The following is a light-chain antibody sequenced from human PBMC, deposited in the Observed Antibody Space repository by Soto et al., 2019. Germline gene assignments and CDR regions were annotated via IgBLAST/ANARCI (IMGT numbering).Light chain of an antibody. CDR1: QSVSSSY. Sequence: EIVLTQSPGTLSLSPGERATLSCRASQSVSSSYLAWYQQKPGQAPRLLIYGASSRATGIPDRFSGSGSGTXFTLTXSRLXPEDFAVYXXXXYGSSPPYTFGQGTKLEIK. CDR2: GAS. J-gene: IGKJ2*01. CDR3: XXYGSSPPYT. V-gene: IGKV3-20*01.